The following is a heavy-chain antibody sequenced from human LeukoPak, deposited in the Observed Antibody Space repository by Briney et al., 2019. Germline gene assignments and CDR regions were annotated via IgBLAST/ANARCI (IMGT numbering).Heavy chain of an antibody. CDR1: GGSISSSSYY. V-gene: IGHV4-61*01. Sequence: SETLSLTCTVSGGSISSSSYYWSWIRQRPGKGLEWIGYIYYSGSTNYNPSLKSRVTISVDTSKNQFSLKLSSVTAADTAVYYCAANLAAAGTYWFDPWGQGTLVTVSS. J-gene: IGHJ5*02. CDR2: IYYSGST. D-gene: IGHD6-13*01. CDR3: AANLAAAGTYWFDP.